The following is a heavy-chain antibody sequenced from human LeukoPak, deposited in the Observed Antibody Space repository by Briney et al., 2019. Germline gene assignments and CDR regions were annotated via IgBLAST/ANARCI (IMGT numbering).Heavy chain of an antibody. CDR1: GFTFSSYA. CDR3: AKDQYGGTRGD. D-gene: IGHD4-23*01. J-gene: IGHJ4*02. V-gene: IGHV3-23*01. Sequence: GGSLRLSCAASGFTFSSYAMSWVRQAPGKGLEWVSAISGSGGSRYYADSVKGRFTISRENSKNTLYLQMNSLRAEDTAVYYCAKDQYGGTRGDWGQGILVTVSS. CDR2: ISGSGGSR.